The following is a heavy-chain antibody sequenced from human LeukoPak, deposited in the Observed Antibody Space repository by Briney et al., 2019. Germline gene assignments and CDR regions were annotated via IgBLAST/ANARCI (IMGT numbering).Heavy chain of an antibody. Sequence: SETLSLTCAVSGGSISSSNWWSWVRPPPGKGLEWIGEIYHSGSTNYNPSLKSRLTISVDKSKNQFSLKLSSVTAADTAVYYCARDDCSSTSCYLSGWFDPWGQGTLVTVSS. CDR3: ARDDCSSTSCYLSGWFDP. CDR2: IYHSGST. CDR1: GGSISSSNW. V-gene: IGHV4-4*02. J-gene: IGHJ5*02. D-gene: IGHD2-2*01.